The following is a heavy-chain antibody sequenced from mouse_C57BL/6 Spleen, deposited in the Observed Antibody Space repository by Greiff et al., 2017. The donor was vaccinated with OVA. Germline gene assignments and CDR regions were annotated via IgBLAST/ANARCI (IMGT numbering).Heavy chain of an antibody. CDR3: ACSGCDDCSYFDY. CDR2: IYPGDGDT. J-gene: IGHJ2*01. D-gene: IGHD3-2*02. CDR1: GYTFTNYW. V-gene: IGHV1-63*01. Sequence: QVQLQESGAELVRPGTSVKMSCKASGYTFTNYWIDWVKQRPGHGLEWIGDIYPGDGDTNYNQKFKGKATMTADKSSSTAYMQFSSLTSADSASYDCACSGCDDCSYFDYWGQGTTLTVSS.